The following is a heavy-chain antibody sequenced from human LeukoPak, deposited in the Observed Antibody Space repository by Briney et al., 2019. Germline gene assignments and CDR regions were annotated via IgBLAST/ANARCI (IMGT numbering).Heavy chain of an antibody. CDR1: GFTFSDYY. D-gene: IGHD3-22*01. J-gene: IGHJ4*02. V-gene: IGHV3-11*01. CDR2: ISSSGSTI. Sequence: KPGGSLRLSCAASGFTFSDYYMSWFRQAPGKGLEWVSYISSSGSTIYYADSVKGRFTISRDNAKNSLYLQMNSLRAEDTAVYYCARENNYYDSSGYSFDYWGQGTLVTVSS. CDR3: ARENNYYDSSGYSFDY.